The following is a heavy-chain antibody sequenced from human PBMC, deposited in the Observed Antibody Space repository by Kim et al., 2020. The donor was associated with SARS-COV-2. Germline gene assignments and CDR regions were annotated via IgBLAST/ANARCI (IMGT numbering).Heavy chain of an antibody. Sequence: GGSLRLSCAASGFTFRNYAMSWVRQAPGKGLEWVSTISGSDTTTYYADSVKCRFTISRDNSKNTLYMQMNSLRAEDTAVYYCAKDFGGYQVYHLDYWGQGTLVTVSS. CDR2: ISGSDTTT. V-gene: IGHV3-23*01. D-gene: IGHD3-16*01. J-gene: IGHJ4*02. CDR1: GFTFRNYA. CDR3: AKDFGGYQVYHLDY.